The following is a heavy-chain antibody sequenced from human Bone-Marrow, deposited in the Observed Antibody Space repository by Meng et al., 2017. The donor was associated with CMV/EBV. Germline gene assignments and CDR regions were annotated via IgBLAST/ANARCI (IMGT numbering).Heavy chain of an antibody. CDR2: TYYRSKWYN. CDR3: ARDRFKWLVPQGWFDP. J-gene: IGHJ5*02. CDR1: VSSHRAA. D-gene: IGHD6-19*01. Sequence: VSSHRAAWTWIRQSPSRGLEWLGRTYYRSKWYNDYAVSVTSRITINPDTSKNQFSLQLNSVTPEDTAVYYCARDRFKWLVPQGWFDPWGQGTLVTVSS. V-gene: IGHV6-1*01.